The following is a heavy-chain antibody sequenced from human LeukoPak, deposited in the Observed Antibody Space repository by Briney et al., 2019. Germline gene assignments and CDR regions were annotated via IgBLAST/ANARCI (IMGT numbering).Heavy chain of an antibody. CDR3: ARVTGYMTEDYFDY. V-gene: IGHV4-39*07. CDR2: IYYSGST. CDR1: GGSISSSSYY. J-gene: IGHJ4*02. D-gene: IGHD6-13*01. Sequence: SETLSLTCTVSGGSISSSSYYWGWIRQPPGKGLEWIGSIYYSGSTYYNPSLKSRVTISVDTSKNQFSLKLSSVTAADTAVYYCARVTGYMTEDYFDYWGQGTLITVSS.